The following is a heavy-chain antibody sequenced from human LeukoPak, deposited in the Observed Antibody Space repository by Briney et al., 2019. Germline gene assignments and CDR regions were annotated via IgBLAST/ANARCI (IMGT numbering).Heavy chain of an antibody. Sequence: SVKVSCKASGGTFSSYAISWVRQAPGQGLESMGRIIPIFGTANYAQKFQGRVTITADKSTSTAYMELSSLRSEDTAVYYCARDNLSSGYVGGTFDYWGQGTLVTVSS. CDR1: GGTFSSYA. J-gene: IGHJ4*02. CDR2: IIPIFGTA. CDR3: ARDNLSSGYVGGTFDY. V-gene: IGHV1-69*06. D-gene: IGHD6-19*01.